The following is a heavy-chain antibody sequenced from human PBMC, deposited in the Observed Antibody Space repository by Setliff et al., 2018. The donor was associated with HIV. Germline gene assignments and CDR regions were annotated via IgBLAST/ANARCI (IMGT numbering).Heavy chain of an antibody. V-gene: IGHV4-59*12. Sequence: SETLSLTCSVSNDSITYYYWNWIRQPPGKGLEWIGNIFDSENTNYNPSLKSRVTMSVDTSKNQFSLKLSSVTAADTAVYHCAREREAWSAYDSWGQGTLVTVSS. CDR2: IFDSENT. CDR3: AREREAWSAYDS. J-gene: IGHJ5*02. CDR1: NDSITYYY. D-gene: IGHD3-3*01.